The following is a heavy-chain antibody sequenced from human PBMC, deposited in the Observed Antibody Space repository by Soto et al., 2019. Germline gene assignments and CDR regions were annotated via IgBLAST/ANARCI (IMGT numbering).Heavy chain of an antibody. J-gene: IGHJ4*02. D-gene: IGHD5-18*01. CDR2: IDNSGGIT. V-gene: IGHV3-23*01. Sequence: AVRFLRLSCAASGFTISSYAMTWVRQAPGKGLEWVSTIDNSGGITYYADSVKGRFTPSRDNSKNTLYLQMNSLRAEDTAVYYCAKDTFDTARPKTDFWGRGTLVTVSS. CDR3: AKDTFDTARPKTDF. CDR1: GFTISSYA.